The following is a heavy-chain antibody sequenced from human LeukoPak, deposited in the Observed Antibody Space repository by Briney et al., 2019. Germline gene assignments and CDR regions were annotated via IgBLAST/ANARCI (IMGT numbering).Heavy chain of an antibody. D-gene: IGHD6-19*01. CDR2: ISAYNGNT. CDR1: GYTFTNYG. Sequence: ASVKVSCKASGYTFTNYGISWVRQAPGQGLEWMGWISAYNGNTKYVQKFQGRVTMATDTSTWTAYMELRSLGSDDTAVYYCARDGLAVAGSWFDPWGQGTLVTVSS. V-gene: IGHV1-18*01. J-gene: IGHJ5*02. CDR3: ARDGLAVAGSWFDP.